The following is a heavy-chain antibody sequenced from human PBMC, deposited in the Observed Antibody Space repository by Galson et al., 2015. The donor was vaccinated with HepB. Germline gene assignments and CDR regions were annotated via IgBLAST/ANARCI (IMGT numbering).Heavy chain of an antibody. V-gene: IGHV3-30-3*01. CDR2: ISYDGSNK. CDR1: GFTFSSYA. J-gene: IGHJ3*02. CDR3: ATVLVLRFQPDPDAFDI. Sequence: SLRLSCAASGFTFSSYAMHWVRQAPGKGLEWVAVISYDGSNKYYADSVKGRFTISRDNSKNTLYLQMNSLRAEDTAVYYCATVLVLRFQPDPDAFDIWGQGTMVTVSS. D-gene: IGHD3-3*01.